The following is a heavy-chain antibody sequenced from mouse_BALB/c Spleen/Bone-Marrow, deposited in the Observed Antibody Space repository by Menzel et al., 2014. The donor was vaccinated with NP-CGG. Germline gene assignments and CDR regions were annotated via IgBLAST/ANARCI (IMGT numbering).Heavy chain of an antibody. CDR3: ARNLGDGYSFAY. CDR1: GFSLTSYG. CDR2: IWSGGNT. J-gene: IGHJ3*01. V-gene: IGHV2-2*02. Sequence: VQLQHSGPGLVQPSQRLSITCTVSGFSLTSYGVHWVRQSPGKGLEWLGVIWSGGNTDYNAAFISRLSISKDNSKSQVFFKMNSLQANDTAIYYCARNLGDGYSFAYWGQGTLVTVSA. D-gene: IGHD2-3*01.